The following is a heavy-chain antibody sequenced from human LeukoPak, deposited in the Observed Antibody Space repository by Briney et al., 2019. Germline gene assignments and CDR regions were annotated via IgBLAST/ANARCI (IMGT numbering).Heavy chain of an antibody. Sequence: ASVKVSCKASRYTFSNDAMHGVRQAPGERLEWMGWINAGNGDTKYSQNFQGRVTITRDTSAGTTYMELSSLRTEDTAVYYCARDPGSRSYWSTSGMDVWGQGTTVTVSS. CDR2: INAGNGDT. CDR3: ARDPGSRSYWSTSGMDV. D-gene: IGHD3-10*01. CDR1: RYTFSNDA. J-gene: IGHJ6*02. V-gene: IGHV1-3*01.